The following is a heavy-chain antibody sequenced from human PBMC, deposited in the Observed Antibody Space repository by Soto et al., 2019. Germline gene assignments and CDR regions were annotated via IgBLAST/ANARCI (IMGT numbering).Heavy chain of an antibody. V-gene: IGHV3-53*01. Sequence: EVQLVESGGGLIQPGGSLRLSCAASGFTVSSNYMSWVRQAPGKGLEWFSVIHSGGSTYYADSVKGRFAISSDNLKNTLYLQMNTLRADDTAVYYCARDLFYDRDLGGFDPWGQGTLVTVSS. CDR3: ARDLFYDRDLGGFDP. CDR1: GFTVSSNY. D-gene: IGHD3-22*01. CDR2: IHSGGST. J-gene: IGHJ5*02.